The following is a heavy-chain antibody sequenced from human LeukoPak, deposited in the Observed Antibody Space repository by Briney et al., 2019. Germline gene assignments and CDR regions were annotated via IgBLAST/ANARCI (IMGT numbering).Heavy chain of an antibody. CDR1: GGSISSYY. J-gene: IGHJ5*02. D-gene: IGHD3-10*01. CDR2: IYTSGST. V-gene: IGHV4-4*09. CDR3: ARPLGGGWFDP. Sequence: SETLSLTCTVSGGSISSYYWSWIRQPPGKGLEWIGYIYTSGSTNYNPSLKSRVTISVDTSKNQFSLKLSSVTAADTAVYYCARPLGGGWFDPWGQGTLVTVSS.